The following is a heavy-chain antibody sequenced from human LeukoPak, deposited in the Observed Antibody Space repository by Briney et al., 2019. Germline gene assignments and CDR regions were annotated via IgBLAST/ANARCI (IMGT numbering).Heavy chain of an antibody. Sequence: ASVKVSCKTSGYTFTSYYMHWVRQAPGQGLEWMGIINPSGGSTNYAQKFQGRVTMTRDTSTSTVYMELSSLRSDDTAIYYCXXXXXXXXXTVTSHLGLDPWGQGTLVTVSS. CDR3: XXXXXXXXXTVTSHLGLDP. V-gene: IGHV1-46*01. CDR2: INPSGGST. D-gene: IGHD4-11*01. CDR1: GYTFTSYY. J-gene: IGHJ5*02.